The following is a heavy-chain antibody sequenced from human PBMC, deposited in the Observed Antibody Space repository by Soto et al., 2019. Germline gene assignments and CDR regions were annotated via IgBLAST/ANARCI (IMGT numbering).Heavy chain of an antibody. CDR1: GGTFSSYA. D-gene: IGHD2-15*01. J-gene: IGHJ4*02. CDR3: ARSGGSILFVGALLDY. CDR2: IIPIFGKA. V-gene: IGHV1-69*01. Sequence: QVQLVQSGAEVKKPGSSVKVSCKASGGTFSSYAISWLRQAPGQGLEWMGGIIPIFGKANYAQKIQARVTINADESTGTAYMELSSLRSEDTAVYYCARSGGSILFVGALLDYWGQGTLVTVSS.